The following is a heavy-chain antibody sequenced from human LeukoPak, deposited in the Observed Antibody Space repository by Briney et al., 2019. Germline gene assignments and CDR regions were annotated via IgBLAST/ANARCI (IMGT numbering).Heavy chain of an antibody. V-gene: IGHV3-30*03. Sequence: GGSLRLSCAASGFTFSSYAMSWVRQAPGKGLEWVAVISYDGSNKYYADSVKGRFTIPRDNSKNTLYLQMNSLRAEDTAVYYCARDLKVAGRYRTEYFQHWGQGTLVTVSS. CDR3: ARDLKVAGRYRTEYFQH. CDR2: ISYDGSNK. D-gene: IGHD6-19*01. J-gene: IGHJ1*01. CDR1: GFTFSSYA.